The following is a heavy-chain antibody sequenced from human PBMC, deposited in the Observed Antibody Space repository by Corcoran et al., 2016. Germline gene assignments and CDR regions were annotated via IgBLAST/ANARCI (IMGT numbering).Heavy chain of an antibody. CDR1: GYTFTHYH. D-gene: IGHD5-18*01. J-gene: IGHJ4*02. V-gene: IGHV1-46*01. CDR2: FDPSGGSP. Sequence: QVQLVQSGAEVKKPGASVKVSCKASGYTFTHYHIHWVRQAPGQGLEWMGIFDPSGGSPDYAQKFQGRVTMTRDTSTSTVYMELSSLTSEDTAMYFCARELEGGYSYARHHWGQGTLVTVSS. CDR3: ARELEGGYSYARHH.